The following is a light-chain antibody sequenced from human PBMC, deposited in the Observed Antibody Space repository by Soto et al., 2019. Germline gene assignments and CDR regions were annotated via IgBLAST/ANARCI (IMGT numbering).Light chain of an antibody. V-gene: IGKV3-15*01. Sequence: EIVMTQSPATLSVSPGERATLSCRASQRLSGNLAWYQQKRGQAPRLLIYGASTRATGIPARFSGSGSGTEFTLTISSLQSEDFAVYYCQQYNNWPPKVTFGGGTKVEIK. CDR2: GAS. CDR3: QQYNNWPPKVT. J-gene: IGKJ4*01. CDR1: QRLSGN.